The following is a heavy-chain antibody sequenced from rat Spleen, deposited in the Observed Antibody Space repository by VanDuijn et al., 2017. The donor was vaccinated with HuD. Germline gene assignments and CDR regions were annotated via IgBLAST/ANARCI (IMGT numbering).Heavy chain of an antibody. CDR2: INSAGST. V-gene: IGHV3-3*01. D-gene: IGHD1-9*01. J-gene: IGHJ2*01. CDR1: VYSITSSYR. CDR3: ARDYGYTYEYFDY. Sequence: QLQESGPGLVKPSQSLSLTCSVTVYSITSSYRWNWIRKFPGNKLEWMGYINSAGSTNYNPSLKSRISITRDTSKNQFFLQVNSVTTEDTATYYCARDYGYTYEYFDYWGQGVMVTVSS.